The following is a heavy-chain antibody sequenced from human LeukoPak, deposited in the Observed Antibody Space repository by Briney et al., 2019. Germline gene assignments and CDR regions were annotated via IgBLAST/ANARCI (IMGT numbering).Heavy chain of an antibody. CDR3: ARVKYSSSSPGFDY. J-gene: IGHJ4*02. Sequence: GGSLRLSCAASGFTFSSYRMNWVRQAPGKGLEWVSSISSSSSYIYYADSVKGRFTISRDNAKNSLYLQMNSLRAEDTAVYYCARVKYSSSSPGFDYWGQGTLVTVSS. D-gene: IGHD6-6*01. V-gene: IGHV3-21*01. CDR1: GFTFSSYR. CDR2: ISSSSSYI.